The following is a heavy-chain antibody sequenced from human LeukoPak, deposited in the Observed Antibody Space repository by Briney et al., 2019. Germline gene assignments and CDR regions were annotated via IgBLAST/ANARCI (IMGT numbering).Heavy chain of an antibody. Sequence: GGSLRLSCAASGFTFSSYGMSWVRQAPGKGLEWVSAISGSGGSTYYADSVKGRFTISRDNSKNTLYLQMNGLRAEDTAVYNCAKDHSNALLRFGEVIRKSRDGYFDYWGQGTLVTVSS. CDR1: GFTFSSYG. CDR3: AKDHSNALLRFGEVIRKSRDGYFDY. CDR2: ISGSGGST. J-gene: IGHJ4*02. V-gene: IGHV3-23*01. D-gene: IGHD3-10*01.